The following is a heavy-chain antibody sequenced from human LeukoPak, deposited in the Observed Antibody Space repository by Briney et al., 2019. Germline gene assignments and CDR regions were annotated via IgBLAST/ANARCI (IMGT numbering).Heavy chain of an antibody. D-gene: IGHD1-26*01. CDR1: GGSISSGDYY. J-gene: IGHJ4*02. Sequence: SETLSLTCTVSGGSISSGDYYWSWIRQPPGTGLEWIGYIYYSGSTYYNPSLKSRVTISVDTSKNQFSLKLSSVTAADTAVYYCARASWELLHYFDYWGQGTLVTVSS. CDR2: IYYSGST. CDR3: ARASWELLHYFDY. V-gene: IGHV4-30-4*01.